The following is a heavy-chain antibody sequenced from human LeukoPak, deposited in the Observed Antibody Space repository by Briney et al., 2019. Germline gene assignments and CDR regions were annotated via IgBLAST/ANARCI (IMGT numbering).Heavy chain of an antibody. D-gene: IGHD6-13*01. CDR2: IYYSGST. V-gene: IGHV4-59*08. Sequence: SETLSLTCTVSGGSISSYYWSWVRQPPGKGLGWGGYIYYSGSTNYNPSLKSRVTTSVDTSKNQFSLTLSSVTAADTAVYYCARHTSRGSSSWPPPYHYYYYGMDVWGQGTTVTVSS. CDR1: GGSISSYY. J-gene: IGHJ6*02. CDR3: ARHTSRGSSSWPPPYHYYYYGMDV.